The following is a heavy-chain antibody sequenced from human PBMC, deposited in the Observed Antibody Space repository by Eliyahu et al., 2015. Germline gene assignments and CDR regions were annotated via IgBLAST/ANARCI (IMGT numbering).Heavy chain of an antibody. CDR1: GYTFTSQS. V-gene: IGHV7-4-1*02. J-gene: IGHJ5*02. Sequence: QGQLVQSESELKKPGASVRVACRASGYTFTSQSMNWLRQAPGQGLEWVGGINTKTGAPTYAPGFTGRFVFSLDASVSTAYLQITMLKAEDTAVYFCAREGLWGWFDPWGQGTLVTVSS. CDR3: AREGLWGWFDP. CDR2: INTKTGAP. D-gene: IGHD3-16*01.